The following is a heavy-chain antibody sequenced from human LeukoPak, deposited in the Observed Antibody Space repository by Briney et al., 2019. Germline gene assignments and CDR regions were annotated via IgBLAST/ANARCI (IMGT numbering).Heavy chain of an antibody. J-gene: IGHJ4*02. V-gene: IGHV3-30*03. Sequence: GGTLRLSCAASGFTFSSYGMSWVRQAPGKGLEWAAVISYDGSNKYYADSVKGRFTISRDNSKNTLFLQMNSLRTEDTAVYYCARDYYDSTSRRGLDYWGQGTLVTVSS. CDR1: GFTFSSYG. D-gene: IGHD3-22*01. CDR2: ISYDGSNK. CDR3: ARDYYDSTSRRGLDY.